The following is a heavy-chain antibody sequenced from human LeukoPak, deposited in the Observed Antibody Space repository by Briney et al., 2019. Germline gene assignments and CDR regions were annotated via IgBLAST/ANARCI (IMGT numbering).Heavy chain of an antibody. Sequence: ASVKVSCKASGYSLTNFGISWVRQAPGQGLEWMGWISGSNGNTNYAQILQGRVTMTTDTSTGIAYMELRGLRSDDTAVYYCARDLGPGNFDSWGQGTLVTVSS. CDR1: GYSLTNFG. D-gene: IGHD7-27*01. CDR2: ISGSNGNT. CDR3: ARDLGPGNFDS. J-gene: IGHJ4*02. V-gene: IGHV1-18*01.